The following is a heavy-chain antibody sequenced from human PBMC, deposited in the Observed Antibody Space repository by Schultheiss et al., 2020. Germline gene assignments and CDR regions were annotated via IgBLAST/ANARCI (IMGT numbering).Heavy chain of an antibody. Sequence: SLRLSCTASGFSFDDYAMHWVRQAPGKGLEWVSGISWNSGSIGYADSVKGRFTISRDNSRNTLYLQMNSLRAEDTAMYYCATGVRDSSGREYFQHWGQGTLVTISS. V-gene: IGHV3-9*01. CDR1: GFSFDDYA. D-gene: IGHD6-19*01. CDR3: ATGVRDSSGREYFQH. J-gene: IGHJ1*01. CDR2: ISWNSGSI.